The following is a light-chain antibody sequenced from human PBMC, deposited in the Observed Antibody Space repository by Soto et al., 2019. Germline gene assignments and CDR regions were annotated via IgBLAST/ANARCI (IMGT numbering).Light chain of an antibody. V-gene: IGKV1-5*03. CDR1: QTISSW. CDR3: HQYNAA. CDR2: QAS. J-gene: IGKJ5*01. Sequence: CRASQTISSWLAWYQQKPGKAPKLLIYQASTLEAGVPSWFSRTGSGAECPLSMRTRRTDDFAYEYCHQYNAAFGQGTRLEIK.